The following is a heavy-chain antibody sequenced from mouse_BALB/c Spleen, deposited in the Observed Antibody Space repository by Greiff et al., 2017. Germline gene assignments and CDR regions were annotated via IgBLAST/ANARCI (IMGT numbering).Heavy chain of an antibody. CDR2: IYPGDGDT. CDR1: GYAFSSSW. CDR3: ARGGTTVVSYFDY. Sequence: VQLVESGPELVKPGASVKISCKASGYAFSSSWMNWVKQRPGQGLEWIGRIYPGDGDTNYNGKFKGKATLTADKSSSTAYMQLSSLTSVDSAVYFCARGGTTVVSYFDYWGQGTALTVSS. V-gene: IGHV1-82*01. D-gene: IGHD1-1*01. J-gene: IGHJ2*01.